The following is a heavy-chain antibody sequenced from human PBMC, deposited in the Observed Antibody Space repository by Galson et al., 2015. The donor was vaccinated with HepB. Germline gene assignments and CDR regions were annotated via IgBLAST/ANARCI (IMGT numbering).Heavy chain of an antibody. V-gene: IGHV3-11*01. Sequence: SLRLSCAASGFAFSDYYMSWIRQAPGKGLEWVSYMNSRGTTINYADSVKGRFTISRDNAKNFLYLQMNSVRAEDTAVYYCARSDGTPAWGQGTLVTVAS. D-gene: IGHD1-1*01. CDR2: MNSRGTTI. J-gene: IGHJ5*02. CDR3: ARSDGTPA. CDR1: GFAFSDYY.